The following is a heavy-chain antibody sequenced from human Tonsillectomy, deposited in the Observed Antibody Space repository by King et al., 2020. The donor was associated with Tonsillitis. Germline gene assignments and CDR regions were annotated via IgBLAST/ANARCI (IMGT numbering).Heavy chain of an antibody. CDR2: ISGSGGST. D-gene: IGHD1-14*01. J-gene: IGHJ4*02. Sequence: DVQLVESGGELVHPGGSLRLSCAASGFTFGSYAMSWVRQAPGKGLEWVSAISGSGGSTYYADSVKGRFTISRDNSKNTLYLQMNSLRAEDTAIYYCARGGVNLFDYWGQGTLVTVSS. CDR1: GFTFGSYA. V-gene: IGHV3-23*04. CDR3: ARGGVNLFDY.